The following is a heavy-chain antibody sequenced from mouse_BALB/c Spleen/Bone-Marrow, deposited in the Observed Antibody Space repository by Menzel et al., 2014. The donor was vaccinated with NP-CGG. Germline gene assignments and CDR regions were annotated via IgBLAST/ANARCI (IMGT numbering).Heavy chain of an antibody. CDR3: ARHGEERPVLAMDY. V-gene: IGHV5-9-3*01. CDR1: GFTFSSYA. D-gene: IGHD2-14*01. J-gene: IGHJ4*01. CDR2: ISSGGSYT. Sequence: DVHLVESGGGLVKPGGSLKLSCAASGFTFSSYAMSWVRQTPEKRLEWVATISSGGSYTYYPDSVKGRFNISRDNAKNTLYLQMSSLRSEDTAMYYCARHGEERPVLAMDYWGQGTSVTVSS.